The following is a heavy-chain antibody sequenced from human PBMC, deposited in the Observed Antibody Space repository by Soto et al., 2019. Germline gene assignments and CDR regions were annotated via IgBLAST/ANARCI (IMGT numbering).Heavy chain of an antibody. D-gene: IGHD4-4*01. V-gene: IGHV1-69*01. J-gene: IGHJ3*02. CDR3: ARGVTANYMGGDAFAI. CDR2: IMPVFGTP. Sequence: QVLLVQSGAEVKKPGSSVKVSCQAAGGSFSSYMVSCVRQAPGQGLDYMGGIMPVFGTPTYTEKFQGRVTITADESTGTAYLELTSLKSDDTAVYYCARGVTANYMGGDAFAIWGQGTMVTVSS. CDR1: GGSFSSYM.